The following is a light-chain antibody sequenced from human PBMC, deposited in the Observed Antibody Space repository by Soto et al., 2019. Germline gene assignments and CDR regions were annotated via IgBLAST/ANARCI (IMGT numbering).Light chain of an antibody. CDR1: SSEGGGYNY. CDR3: SSYTSSSTLVV. V-gene: IGLV2-14*01. Sequence: QSVLTQPASVSGSPGQSITISCTGTSSEGGGYNYVSWYQQHPGKAPKLMIYDVSNRPSGVSNRFSGSKSGNTASLTISGLQAEDEADYYCSSYTSSSTLVVFGGGTKVTVL. CDR2: DVS. J-gene: IGLJ2*01.